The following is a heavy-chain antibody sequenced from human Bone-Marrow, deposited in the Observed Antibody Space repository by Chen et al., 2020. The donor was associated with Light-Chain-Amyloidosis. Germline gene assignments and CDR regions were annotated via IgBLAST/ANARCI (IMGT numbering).Heavy chain of an antibody. CDR3: ARGPSDYGDPYYYYYYMDV. V-gene: IGHV4-31*03. CDR1: GGSISSGGYY. J-gene: IGHJ6*03. CDR2: IYYSGST. D-gene: IGHD4-17*01. Sequence: QVQLQESGPGLVKPSQTLSLTCTVSGGSISSGGYYWSWIRQHPGKGLEWIGYIYYSGSTYYNPSLKSRVTISVDTSKNQFSRKLSSVTAADTAVYYCARGPSDYGDPYYYYYYMDVWGKGTTVTVSS.